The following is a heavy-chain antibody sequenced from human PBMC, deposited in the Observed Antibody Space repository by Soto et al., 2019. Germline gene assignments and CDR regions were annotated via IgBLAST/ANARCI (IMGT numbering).Heavy chain of an antibody. CDR2: ISGSGGSP. CDR3: AKARCTTSNCYVPDY. Sequence: EVQLLESGGGLVQPGGSLRLSCAASGFSFSTYTMSWVRRAPGKGLEWVSAISGSGGSPSYADSVQGRFTIARDNPKKTLYLQMNSLRAEDTAVYYCAKARCTTSNCYVPDYWGQGTLVTFSS. CDR1: GFSFSTYT. D-gene: IGHD2-8*01. V-gene: IGHV3-23*01. J-gene: IGHJ4*02.